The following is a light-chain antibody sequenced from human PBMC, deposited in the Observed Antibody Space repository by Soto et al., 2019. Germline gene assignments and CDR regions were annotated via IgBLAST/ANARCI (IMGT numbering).Light chain of an antibody. CDR2: AAS. V-gene: IGKV1-12*01. J-gene: IGKJ4*01. CDR1: QGISSW. CDR3: QQAYSFPLT. Sequence: DIQMTQSPSSVSASVGDRVTITCRASQGISSWLVWYQQKPGKAPNLLIYAASSLRSGVPSRFSGSGSGTDFTLTISSLQPEDFATYYCQQAYSFPLTFGGGTKVEMK.